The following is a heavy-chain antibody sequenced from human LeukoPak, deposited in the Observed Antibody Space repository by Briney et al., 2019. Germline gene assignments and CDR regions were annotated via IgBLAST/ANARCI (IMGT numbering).Heavy chain of an antibody. CDR1: GFTFSSYS. J-gene: IGHJ4*02. CDR3: AKELRIVVVPAAIQPVGY. D-gene: IGHD2-2*01. V-gene: IGHV3-21*04. CDR2: ISSSSSYI. Sequence: GGSLRLSCAASGFTFSSYSMNWVRQAPGKGLEWVSSISSSSSYIYYADSVKGRFTISRDNAKNSLYLQMNSLRAEDTAVYYCAKELRIVVVPAAIQPVGYWGQGTLVTVSS.